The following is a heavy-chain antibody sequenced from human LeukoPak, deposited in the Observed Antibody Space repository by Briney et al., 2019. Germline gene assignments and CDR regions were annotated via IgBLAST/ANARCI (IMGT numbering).Heavy chain of an antibody. CDR1: GFTLSSYW. CDR2: IKYDGSAK. Sequence: GXXLRLSCAASGFTLSSYWMSWVRQAPGKGLEWVANIKYDGSAKYYVDSVKGRFTISRDNAKNSLYLEMNSLRAEDTAVYYCARDLFSGSYQEDFWGQGALVTVSS. D-gene: IGHD1-26*01. V-gene: IGHV3-7*01. J-gene: IGHJ4*02. CDR3: ARDLFSGSYQEDF.